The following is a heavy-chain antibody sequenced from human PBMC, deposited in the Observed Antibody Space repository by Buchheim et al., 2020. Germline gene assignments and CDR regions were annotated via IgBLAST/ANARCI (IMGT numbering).Heavy chain of an antibody. D-gene: IGHD1-26*01. V-gene: IGHV4-61*08. Sequence: QVQLQESGPGLVKPSETLSLTCSVSSGSVTSGVYYWSWIRKPPGKGLEWIGYIYYSGITYYNSSLKSRVTMSFDTSKNPFSLKLNSVTAADTALYYCARIFSGDYALDFWGQGIL. CDR1: SGSVTSGVYY. CDR3: ARIFSGDYALDF. J-gene: IGHJ4*02. CDR2: IYYSGIT.